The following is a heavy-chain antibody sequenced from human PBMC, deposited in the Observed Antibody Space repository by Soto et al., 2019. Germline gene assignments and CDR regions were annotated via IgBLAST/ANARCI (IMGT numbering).Heavy chain of an antibody. CDR2: ITSDGDST. D-gene: IGHD2-15*01. V-gene: IGHV3-64D*06. J-gene: IGHJ4*01. CDR3: VKGNQLLRYYFEF. Sequence: GGALRLSCSVSGFTFSNYAMHWVRQAPGKGLEYVSGITSDGDSTWHADSVKDRFTISRDNSKNTLFLQMSSLRVEDAAIYFCVKGNQLLRYYFEFWGPGTLVTVSS. CDR1: GFTFSNYA.